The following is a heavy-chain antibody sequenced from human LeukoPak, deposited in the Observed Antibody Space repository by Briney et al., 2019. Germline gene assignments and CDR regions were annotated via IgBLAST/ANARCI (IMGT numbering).Heavy chain of an antibody. D-gene: IGHD3-10*01. J-gene: IGHJ5*02. CDR2: IIPILGIA. CDR1: GGTFSSYA. CDR3: ATGSRYYGSGSDNWFDP. Sequence: GASVKVSCKASGGTFSSYAISWVRQAPGQGLEWMGRIIPILGIANYAQKFQGRVTMTEDTSTDTAYMELSSLRSEDTAVYYCATGSRYYGSGSDNWFDPWGQGTLVTVSS. V-gene: IGHV1-69*10.